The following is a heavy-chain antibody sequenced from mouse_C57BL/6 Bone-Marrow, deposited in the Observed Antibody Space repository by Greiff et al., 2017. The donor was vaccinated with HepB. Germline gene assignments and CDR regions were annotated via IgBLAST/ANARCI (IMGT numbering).Heavy chain of an antibody. CDR1: GYTFTSYW. J-gene: IGHJ2*01. D-gene: IGHD2-4*01. Sequence: QVQLQQPGAELVKPGASVKLSCKASGYTFTSYWMHWVKQRPGQGLEWIGMIHPNSGSTNYNEKFKSKATLTVDKSSSTDYMQLSSLTSEDSAVYYCARRGNRLRRAFDYWGQGTTLTVSS. V-gene: IGHV1-64*01. CDR3: ARRGNRLRRAFDY. CDR2: IHPNSGST.